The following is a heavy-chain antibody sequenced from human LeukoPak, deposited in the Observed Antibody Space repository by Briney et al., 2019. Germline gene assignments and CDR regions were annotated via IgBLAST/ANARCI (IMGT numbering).Heavy chain of an antibody. J-gene: IGHJ4*02. D-gene: IGHD3-3*01. V-gene: IGHV1-2*02. CDR3: ARDQSGSRFDY. CDR2: INPNSGGT. Sequence: ASVKVSCKASGYTFTSYYMHWVRQAPGQGLEWMGWINPNSGGTNYAQKFQGRVTMTRDTSISTAYMELRSLRSDDTAVYYCARDQSGSRFDYWGQGTLVTVSS. CDR1: GYTFTSYY.